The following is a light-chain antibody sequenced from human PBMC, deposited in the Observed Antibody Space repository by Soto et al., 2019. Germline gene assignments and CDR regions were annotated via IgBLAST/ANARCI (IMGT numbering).Light chain of an antibody. Sequence: EIEMTQSPATLYVSLGERVTLSCRAGQTVGSDLAWYQQKPGQPPSLLISGASARAPGVPARFSGSGSETEFTLAISSLQYEDFAVYYCQQYNKWPITFGPGTRLEIK. J-gene: IGKJ5*01. CDR2: GAS. CDR3: QQYNKWPIT. CDR1: QTVGSD. V-gene: IGKV3-15*01.